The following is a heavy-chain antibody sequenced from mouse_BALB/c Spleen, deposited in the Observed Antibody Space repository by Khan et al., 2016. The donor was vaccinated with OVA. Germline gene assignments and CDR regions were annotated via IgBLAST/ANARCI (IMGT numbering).Heavy chain of an antibody. CDR1: GYSITSDYA. CDR3: ARSVTITTVVATDFDY. CDR2: ISYSGRT. D-gene: IGHD1-1*01. J-gene: IGHJ2*01. Sequence: EVKLQESGPGLVKPSQSLSLTCTVTGYSITSDYAWNWIRQFPGNKLEWMGYISYSGRTSYNPXLKSRISITRDTSKNQFFLQLNSVTTEDTATYYCARSVTITTVVATDFDYWGQGTTLTVSS. V-gene: IGHV3-2*02.